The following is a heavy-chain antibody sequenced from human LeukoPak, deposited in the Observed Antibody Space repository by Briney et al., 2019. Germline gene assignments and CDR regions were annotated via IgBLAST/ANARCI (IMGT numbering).Heavy chain of an antibody. Sequence: GESLKISCKGSGYSFTNYWIGWVRQMPGKGLEWMGVLYPGDSDTRYSPSFQGQVTISADKSISTAYLQWSSLKASDTAMYYCARHSDAMGFDPWGQGTLVTVSS. D-gene: IGHD2-8*01. J-gene: IGHJ5*02. CDR2: LYPGDSDT. CDR1: GYSFTNYW. V-gene: IGHV5-51*01. CDR3: ARHSDAMGFDP.